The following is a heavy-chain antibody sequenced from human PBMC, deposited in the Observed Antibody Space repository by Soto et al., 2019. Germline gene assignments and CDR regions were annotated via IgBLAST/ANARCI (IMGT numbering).Heavy chain of an antibody. CDR3: ARERLPNYYDSSGYSGLYDY. CDR2: IYYSGST. D-gene: IGHD3-22*01. Sequence: PSETLSLTCTVSGGPISSYYWSWIRQPPGKGLEWIGYIYYSGSTNYNPSLKSRVTISVDTSKNQFSLKLSPVTAADTAVYYCARERLPNYYDSSGYSGLYDYWGQGTLVTVSS. CDR1: GGPISSYY. J-gene: IGHJ4*02. V-gene: IGHV4-59*01.